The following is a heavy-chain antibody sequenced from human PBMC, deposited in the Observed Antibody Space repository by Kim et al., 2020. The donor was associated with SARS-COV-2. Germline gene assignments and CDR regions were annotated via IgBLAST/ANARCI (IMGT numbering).Heavy chain of an antibody. J-gene: IGHJ6*02. CDR3: ARDSSGWYGVYYYYGMDV. D-gene: IGHD6-19*01. CDR2: INPNSGGT. CDR1: GYTFTGYY. V-gene: IGHV1-2*02. Sequence: ASVKVSCKASGYTFTGYYMHWVRQAPGQGLEWMGWINPNSGGTNYAQKFQGRVTMTRDTSISTAYMELSRLRSDDTAVYYCARDSSGWYGVYYYYGMDVWGQGTTVTVSS.